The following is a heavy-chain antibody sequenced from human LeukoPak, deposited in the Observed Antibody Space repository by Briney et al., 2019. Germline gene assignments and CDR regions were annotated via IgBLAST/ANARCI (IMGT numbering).Heavy chain of an antibody. CDR2: VSYDGTNE. CDR1: GFTFSDYG. Sequence: GRSLRLSCAASGFTFSDYGMHWVRQAPGKGLKWVAVVSYDGTNEKYADPVKGRFTISRDNSKNTLYLQMNSLRAEDTAVYYCAKDLGRSGPDAFDIWGQGTMVTVSS. CDR3: AKDLGRSGPDAFDI. J-gene: IGHJ3*02. D-gene: IGHD2-15*01. V-gene: IGHV3-30*18.